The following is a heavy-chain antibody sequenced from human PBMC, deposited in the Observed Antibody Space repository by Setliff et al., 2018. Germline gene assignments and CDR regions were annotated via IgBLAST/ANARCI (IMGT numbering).Heavy chain of an antibody. CDR2: IYYSGST. Sequence: SETLSLTCSVSGDSMSFSYWSWIRQPPGKGLEWIGYIYYSGSTDSHPSLKSRVSISIDTSKNQFSLNVRSVTAADPAIYYCAKGRGEMDSWGQGILVTVSS. V-gene: IGHV4-59*01. D-gene: IGHD3-10*01. CDR1: GDSMSFSY. CDR3: AKGRGEMDS. J-gene: IGHJ4*02.